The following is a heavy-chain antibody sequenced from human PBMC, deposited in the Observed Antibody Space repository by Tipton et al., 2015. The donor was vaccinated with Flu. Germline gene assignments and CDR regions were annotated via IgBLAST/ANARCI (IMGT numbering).Heavy chain of an antibody. D-gene: IGHD1-14*01. CDR2: IHRSGST. Sequence: GEALGSRHFWGWIRQPPGKGLEWIGNIHRSGSTYYNVSLKSRVTMSVDESKNQFSLRLTSVTAADTAVYYCARVNRNYYAMDVWGRGTTVTVSS. CDR1: GEALGSRHF. CDR3: ARVNRNYYAMDV. V-gene: IGHV4-38-2*02. J-gene: IGHJ6*02.